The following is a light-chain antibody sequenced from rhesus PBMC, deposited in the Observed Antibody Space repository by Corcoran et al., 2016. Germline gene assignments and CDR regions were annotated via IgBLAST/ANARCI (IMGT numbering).Light chain of an antibody. CDR1: QDINSY. V-gene: IGKV1-25*01. Sequence: DIQMTQSPSSLSASVGDRVTITCRASQDINSYLAWYQQKQGKAPKFLIYGASTLQSGVTSRFSGGGSVTDFTITISRLQPKDLATYCCQQQNNYPLTFGGGTKVELK. J-gene: IGKJ4*01. CDR3: QQQNNYPLT. CDR2: GAS.